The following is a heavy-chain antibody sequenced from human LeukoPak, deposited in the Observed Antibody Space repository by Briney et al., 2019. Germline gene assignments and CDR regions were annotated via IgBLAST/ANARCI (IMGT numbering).Heavy chain of an antibody. CDR1: TVSISSSTYY. J-gene: IGHJ4*02. CDR3: ASGLGFGTSGSIDY. CDR2: IYHSGNA. V-gene: IGHV4-39*07. Sequence: ETLSLTCTVSTVSISSSTYYWGWIRQPPGKGLEWIGSIYHSGNAYYNPSLKSRVTISVDTSKNQFSLELTSVTAADTAVYYCASGLGFGTSGSIDYWGQGTLVTVSS. D-gene: IGHD3-22*01.